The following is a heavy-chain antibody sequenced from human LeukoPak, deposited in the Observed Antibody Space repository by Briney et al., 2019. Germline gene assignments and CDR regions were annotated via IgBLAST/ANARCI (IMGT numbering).Heavy chain of an antibody. CDR1: GFPFSAYY. J-gene: IGHJ4*02. D-gene: IGHD6-13*01. Sequence: PGGSLRLSCAASGFPFSAYYMSWIRQAPGKGLEWVATIKHDGSEDYYLDSVKGRFTISRDNAKSSMWLQMNSLRAEDTAVYYCARADLNSSSWYVVDYWGQGTLVTVSS. CDR2: IKHDGSED. V-gene: IGHV3-7*01. CDR3: ARADLNSSSWYVVDY.